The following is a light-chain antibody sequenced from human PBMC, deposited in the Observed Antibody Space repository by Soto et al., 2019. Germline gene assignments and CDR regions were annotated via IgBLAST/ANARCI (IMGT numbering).Light chain of an antibody. J-gene: IGKJ1*01. CDR2: GAS. CDR1: ESVSTT. Sequence: EIVMTQSPATLSVSPGERATLSCRASESVSTTLAWYQQKPGQAPRVLIYGASTRATGVPARFSGSGSGTEFTLTISSLQAEDVAVYYCQQYYSTLWTFGQGTKVEIK. CDR3: QQYYSTLWT. V-gene: IGKV3-15*01.